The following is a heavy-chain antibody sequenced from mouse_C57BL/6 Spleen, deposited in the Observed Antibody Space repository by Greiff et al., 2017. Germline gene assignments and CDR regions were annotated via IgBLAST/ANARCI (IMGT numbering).Heavy chain of an antibody. CDR1: GYTFTDYE. CDR2: IDPETGGT. Sequence: VKLQESGAELVRPGASVTLSCKASGYTFTDYEMHWVKQTPVHGLEWIGAIDPETGGTAYNQKFKGKAILTADKSSSTAYMELRSLTSEDSAVYYCTRSAYYSNSRAMDYWGQGTSVTVSS. J-gene: IGHJ4*01. V-gene: IGHV1-15*01. D-gene: IGHD2-5*01. CDR3: TRSAYYSNSRAMDY.